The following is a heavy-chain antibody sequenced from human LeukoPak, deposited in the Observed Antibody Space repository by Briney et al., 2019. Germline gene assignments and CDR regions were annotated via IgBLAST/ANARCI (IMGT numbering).Heavy chain of an antibody. V-gene: IGHV4-38-2*02. CDR2: IYHSGST. D-gene: IGHD1-7*01. J-gene: IGHJ6*03. CDR3: ARVPPRTTGEYYYTDV. CDR1: GYSISSGYY. Sequence: SETLSLTCTVSGYSISSGYYWGWIRQPPGKGLERIGSIYHSGSTYYNPSLKSRVTISVDTSRNQFSLKLSSVTAADTAVYFCARVPPRTTGEYYYTDVWGKGATVIVSS.